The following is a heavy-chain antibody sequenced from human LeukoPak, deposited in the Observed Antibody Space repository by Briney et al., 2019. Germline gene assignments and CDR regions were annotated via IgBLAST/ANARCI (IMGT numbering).Heavy chain of an antibody. CDR3: AKEGELLWFGESYYFDY. D-gene: IGHD3-10*01. CDR2: ISGSGGST. V-gene: IGHV3-23*01. J-gene: IGHJ4*02. CDR1: GFTFSSYA. Sequence: GGSLRLSCAASGFTFSSYAMSWVRQAPGKGLEWVSAISGSGGSTYYADSVKGRFTISRDNSKNTLYLQMNSLRAEDTAVYYCAKEGELLWFGESYYFDYWGQGTLVTVSS.